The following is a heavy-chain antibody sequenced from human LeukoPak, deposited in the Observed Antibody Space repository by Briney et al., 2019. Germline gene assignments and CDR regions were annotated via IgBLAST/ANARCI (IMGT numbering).Heavy chain of an antibody. J-gene: IGHJ4*02. Sequence: PGGSLRLSCTASGFTFSSYSMSWVRQGPGTGLEWVSAISGSGDTTFCADPVKGRFTISRDNSKKTLYLQVNSLRAEDTAVYFCAKELTTERTPGVDSWGQGTLVTVSS. CDR3: AKELTTERTPGVDS. CDR2: ISGSGDTT. CDR1: GFTFSSYS. V-gene: IGHV3-23*01. D-gene: IGHD4-17*01.